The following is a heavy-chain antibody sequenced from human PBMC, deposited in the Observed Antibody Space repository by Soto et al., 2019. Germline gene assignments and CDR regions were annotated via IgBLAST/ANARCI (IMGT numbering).Heavy chain of an antibody. D-gene: IGHD3-22*01. Sequence: QVQLQESGPGLVKPSGTLSLTCAVSGGSISSSNWWSWVRQPPGKGLEWIGEIYHSGSTNYNPSRKSRVTISVDKSKNQFSLKLRSVTAADTAVYYCARDRYSYYYDSSGYYYAFDIWGQGTMVTVSS. J-gene: IGHJ3*02. CDR3: ARDRYSYYYDSSGYYYAFDI. V-gene: IGHV4-4*02. CDR1: GGSISSSNW. CDR2: IYHSGST.